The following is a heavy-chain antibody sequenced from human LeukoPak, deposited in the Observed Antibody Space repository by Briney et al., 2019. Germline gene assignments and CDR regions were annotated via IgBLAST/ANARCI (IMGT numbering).Heavy chain of an antibody. CDR2: INHSGST. CDR3: ARRAVRGVILATT. CDR1: GGSFSGYY. D-gene: IGHD3-10*01. V-gene: IGHV4-34*01. Sequence: SETLSLTCAVYGGSFSGYYWSWIRQPPGKGLEWIGEINHSGSTNYNPSLKSRVTISVDTSKNQSSLKLSSVTAADTAVYYCARRAVRGVILATTWGQGTLVTVSS. J-gene: IGHJ4*02.